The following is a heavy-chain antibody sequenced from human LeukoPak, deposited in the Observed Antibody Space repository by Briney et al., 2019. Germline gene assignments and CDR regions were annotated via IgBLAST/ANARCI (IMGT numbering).Heavy chain of an antibody. V-gene: IGHV3-66*01. J-gene: IGHJ2*01. CDR2: IYSGGST. CDR1: GFTVSSNY. CDR3: ASPSDVRGLGPGYFDL. Sequence: GGSLRLSCAASGFTVSSNYMSWVRQAPGKGLEWVSVIYSGGSTYYADSVKGRFTISRDNSKNTLYLQMNSLRAEDTAVYYCASPSDVRGLGPGYFDLWGRGTLVTVSS. D-gene: IGHD6-19*01.